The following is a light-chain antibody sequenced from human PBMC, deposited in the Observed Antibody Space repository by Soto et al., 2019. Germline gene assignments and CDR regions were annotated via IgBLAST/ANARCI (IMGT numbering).Light chain of an antibody. CDR1: SSDFGGYNY. CDR2: DVS. V-gene: IGLV2-14*01. CDR3: SSYTSGSTPYV. J-gene: IGLJ1*01. Sequence: QSVLTQPASVSGSPGQSITISCTGTSSDFGGYNYVSWYQQHPGKAPKLMIYDVSNRPSGVSNRFSGSKSGNTASLTISGLQAEDEADYYCSSYTSGSTPYVFGNGTKVTVL.